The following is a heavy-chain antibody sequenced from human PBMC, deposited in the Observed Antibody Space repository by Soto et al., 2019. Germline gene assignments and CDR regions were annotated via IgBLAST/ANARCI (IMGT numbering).Heavy chain of an antibody. CDR3: ARVGVLRFLEWYPGWFDP. J-gene: IGHJ5*02. D-gene: IGHD3-3*01. V-gene: IGHV4-59*01. Sequence: PSETLSLTCTVSGGSISSYYWGWIRQPPGKGLEWIGYIYYSGSTNYNPSLKSRVTISVDTSKNQFSLKLSSVTAADTAVYYCARVGVLRFLEWYPGWFDPWGQGTLVTVSS. CDR2: IYYSGST. CDR1: GGSISSYY.